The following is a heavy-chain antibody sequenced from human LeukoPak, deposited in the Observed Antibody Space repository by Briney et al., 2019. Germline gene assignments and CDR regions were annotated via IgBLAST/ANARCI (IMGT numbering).Heavy chain of an antibody. J-gene: IGHJ6*03. D-gene: IGHD3-3*01. V-gene: IGHV3-7*01. CDR2: MKPDGSEK. CDR1: GFTFSRHW. Sequence: GGSLRLSCAASGFTFSRHWMNWVRQAPGKGLEWVANMKPDGSEKYYVDSVKGRFTISRDNAKNSLYLQMNSLRAEDTAVYYCARDRKDFYDFWSGPNYYYYYMDVWGKGTTVTVSS. CDR3: ARDRKDFYDFWSGPNYYYYYMDV.